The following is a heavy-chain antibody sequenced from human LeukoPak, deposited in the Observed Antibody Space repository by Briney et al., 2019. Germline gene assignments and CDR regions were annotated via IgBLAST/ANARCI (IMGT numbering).Heavy chain of an antibody. CDR3: AKCGELLPSSHYYYYMDV. CDR1: GFTFSSYG. CDR2: IWYDGSNK. D-gene: IGHD1-26*01. J-gene: IGHJ6*03. Sequence: GGSLRLSCAASGFTFSSYGMHWVRQAPGKGLEWVAVIWYDGSNKYYADSVKGRFTISRDNSKNTLYLQMNSLRAKDTAVYYCAKCGELLPSSHYYYYMDVWGKGTTVTVSS. V-gene: IGHV3-33*06.